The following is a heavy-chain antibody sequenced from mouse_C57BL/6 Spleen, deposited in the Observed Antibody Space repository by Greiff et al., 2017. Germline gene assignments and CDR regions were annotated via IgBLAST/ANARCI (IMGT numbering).Heavy chain of an antibody. CDR2: IDPEDGDT. CDR1: GFNIKDYY. J-gene: IGHJ1*03. V-gene: IGHV14-1*01. Sequence: VQLQQSGAELVRPGASVKLSCTASGFNIKDYYMHWVKQRPEQGLEWIGRIDPEDGDTEYAPKFQGKATMTADTSSNTAYLQLSSLTSEDTAVYYCTIDLRGSSTHGYFDVWGTGTTVTVSS. D-gene: IGHD1-1*01. CDR3: TIDLRGSSTHGYFDV.